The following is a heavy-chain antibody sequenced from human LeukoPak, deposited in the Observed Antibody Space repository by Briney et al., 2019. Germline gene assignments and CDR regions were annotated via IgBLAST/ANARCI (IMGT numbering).Heavy chain of an antibody. D-gene: IGHD1-26*01. CDR2: IYSGGST. Sequence: GGSLRLSCAASGFTVSSNYMNWVRQAPGKGLEWVSVIYSGGSTYYADSVKGRFTISRDNSKNTLHLQMNSLRVEDTAVYYCARGQSYYEAFDIWGQGTMVTVSS. CDR3: ARGQSYYEAFDI. CDR1: GFTVSSNY. J-gene: IGHJ3*02. V-gene: IGHV3-53*01.